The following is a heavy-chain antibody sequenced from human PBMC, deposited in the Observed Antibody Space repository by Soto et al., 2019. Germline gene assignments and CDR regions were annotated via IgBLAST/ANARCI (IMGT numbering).Heavy chain of an antibody. CDR3: AKDSDQLLFDYYYYVMDV. CDR2: VSYDGSFK. V-gene: IGHV3-30*18. D-gene: IGHD2-2*01. J-gene: IGHJ6*02. Sequence: QVQLVESGGGVVQTGGSLRLSCEASGFTFSKFGIHWVRQAPGKGLEWVAVVSYDGSFKYYADSVKGRFTISRDNSKNTLYLQMNSLRPEDTALYYWAKDSDQLLFDYYYYVMDVWGQGTTVTVSS. CDR1: GFTFSKFG.